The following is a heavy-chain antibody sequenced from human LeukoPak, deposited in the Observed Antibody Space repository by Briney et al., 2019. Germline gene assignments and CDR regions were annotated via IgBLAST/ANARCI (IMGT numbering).Heavy chain of an antibody. CDR3: ARGKRTMDV. J-gene: IGHJ6*02. CDR1: GFTFSDYY. CDR2: MSSSGSGI. Sequence: PGGSLRLSCVASGFTFSDYYMTWIRQAPGRGLEWVSYMSSSGSGIYYTESVKGRFTISRDSTNNSLFLQMNSLRAEDTAVYYCARGKRTMDVWGQGTTVIVSS. V-gene: IGHV3-11*01.